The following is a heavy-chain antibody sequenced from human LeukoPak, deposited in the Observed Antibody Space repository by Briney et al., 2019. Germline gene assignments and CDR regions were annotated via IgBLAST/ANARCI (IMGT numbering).Heavy chain of an antibody. CDR3: AKRLYSSGSYSQNDY. CDR1: GFTFGDYA. J-gene: IGHJ4*02. V-gene: IGHV3-23*01. Sequence: GGSLRLSCTASGFTFGDYAMSWFRQAPGKGLEWVSSISSSSSYIYYADSVKGRFTISRDNSKNTLYLQMNSLRAEDTAIYYCAKRLYSSGSYSQNDYWGQGTLVTVSS. D-gene: IGHD3-10*01. CDR2: ISSSSSYI.